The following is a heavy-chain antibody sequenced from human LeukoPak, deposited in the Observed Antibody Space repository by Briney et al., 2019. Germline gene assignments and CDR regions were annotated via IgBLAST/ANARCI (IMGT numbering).Heavy chain of an antibody. Sequence: SQTLSLTCTVSGGSIRSGAYYWSWIRQPAGKGLEWIGRIYFSGTTNYNPSLKSRVNISVDTSKNQFSLNLTSVTAADTAVYYCARDSPYSSVLSRGGFDYWGQGTLVTVSS. CDR1: GGSIRSGAYY. V-gene: IGHV4-61*02. D-gene: IGHD3-22*01. CDR3: ARDSPYSSVLSRGGFDY. J-gene: IGHJ4*02. CDR2: IYFSGTT.